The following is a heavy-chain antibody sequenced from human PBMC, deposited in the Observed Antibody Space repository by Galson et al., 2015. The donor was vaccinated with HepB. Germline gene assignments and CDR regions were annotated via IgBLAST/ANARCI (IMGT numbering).Heavy chain of an antibody. D-gene: IGHD2-2*02. CDR1: GFTFSNAW. CDR2: IKSKTDGGTT. V-gene: IGHV3-15*01. J-gene: IGHJ6*02. Sequence: SLRLSCAASGFTFSNAWMSWVRQAPGKGLEWVGRIKSKTDGGTTDYAAPVKGRFTISRDDSKNTLYLQMNNLKTEDTAVYYCTTSGGVVVPAAIGDGGRGGMDAWGQGTTVTVSS. CDR3: TTSGGVVVPAAIGDGGRGGMDA.